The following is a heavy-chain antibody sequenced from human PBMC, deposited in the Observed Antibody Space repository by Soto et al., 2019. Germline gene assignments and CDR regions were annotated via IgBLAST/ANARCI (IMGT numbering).Heavy chain of an antibody. CDR3: ARMSRDDFWTVGGYSGMDV. Sequence: SGPTLVNPTETLTLTCTVSGFSLSDARMGVSWIRQPPGKALEWLAHIFSNDEKSYSTSLKSRLSISKDTSKSQVVLTMTNLDSVDTATYYCARMSRDDFWTVGGYSGMDVWGQGTTVTVYS. V-gene: IGHV2-26*01. D-gene: IGHD3-3*01. J-gene: IGHJ6*02. CDR1: GFSLSDARMG. CDR2: IFSNDEK.